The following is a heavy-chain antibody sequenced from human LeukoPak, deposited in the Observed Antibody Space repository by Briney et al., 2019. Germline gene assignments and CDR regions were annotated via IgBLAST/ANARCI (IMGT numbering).Heavy chain of an antibody. D-gene: IGHD1-26*01. V-gene: IGHV1-46*01. CDR2: INPSGGST. J-gene: IGHJ4*02. CDR1: GYTFTSYY. CDR3: ARDTGELLPFDY. Sequence: ASVKVSCKASGYTFTSYYMHWVRQALGQGLEWMGIINPSGGSTSYAQKFQGRVTMTRDTSTSTVYMELSSLRSEDTAGYYCARDTGELLPFDYWGQGTLVTVSS.